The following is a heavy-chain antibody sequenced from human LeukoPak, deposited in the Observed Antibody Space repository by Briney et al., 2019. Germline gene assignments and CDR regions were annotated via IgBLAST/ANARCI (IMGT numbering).Heavy chain of an antibody. CDR3: ARGSNFDY. Sequence: PSETLSLTCTVSGGSISSGGYYWSWIRQHLGKGLEWIAYIYYSGSTYYNPSLKSRVTISVDTSKNQFSLKLSSVTAADTAVYYCARGSNFDYWGQGTLVTVSS. CDR2: IYYSGST. J-gene: IGHJ4*02. V-gene: IGHV4-31*03. CDR1: GGSISSGGYY.